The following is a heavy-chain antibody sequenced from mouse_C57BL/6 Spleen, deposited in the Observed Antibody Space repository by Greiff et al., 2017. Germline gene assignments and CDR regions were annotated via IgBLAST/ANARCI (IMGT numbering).Heavy chain of an antibody. CDR3: ARRGLYDYGRMDY. CDR2: IYPGDGDT. Sequence: QVQLKESGPELVKPGASVKISCKASGYAFSSSWMNWVKQRPGKGLEWIGRIYPGDGDTNYNGKFKGKGTLTADKSSSTAYMQLSSLTSEDSAVYFCARRGLYDYGRMDYWGQGTAVTVSS. V-gene: IGHV1-82*01. J-gene: IGHJ4*01. CDR1: GYAFSSSW. D-gene: IGHD1-1*01.